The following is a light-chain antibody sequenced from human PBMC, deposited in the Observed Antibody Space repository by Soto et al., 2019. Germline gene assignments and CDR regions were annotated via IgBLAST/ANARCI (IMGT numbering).Light chain of an antibody. CDR3: QQRSNWPPLT. CDR1: QSVNTY. CDR2: DAS. J-gene: IGKJ4*01. V-gene: IGKV3-11*01. Sequence: EIVMTQSPATLSLSPGERATLSCRASQSVNTYLAWYQQKPGQAPRLLIYDASNRATGIPARFSGSGSGTDFTLTISSLEPEDFAVYYCQQRSNWPPLTFGGGTKLGIK.